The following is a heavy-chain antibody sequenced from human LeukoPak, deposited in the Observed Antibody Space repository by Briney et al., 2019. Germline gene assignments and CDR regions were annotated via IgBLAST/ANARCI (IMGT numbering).Heavy chain of an antibody. D-gene: IGHD6-13*01. J-gene: IGHJ6*03. Sequence: SETLSLTCTVSGGSISSYYWSWIRQPPGKGLEWIGYIYYSGSTNYNPSLKSRVTISVDTSKNQFSLKLSSVTAADTAVYYCARGDSSWYTYYYYYMDVWGKGTTVTISS. V-gene: IGHV4-59*01. CDR3: ARGDSSWYTYYYYYMDV. CDR2: IYYSGST. CDR1: GGSISSYY.